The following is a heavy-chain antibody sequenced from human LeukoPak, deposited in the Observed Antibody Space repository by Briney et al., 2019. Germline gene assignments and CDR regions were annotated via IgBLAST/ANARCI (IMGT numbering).Heavy chain of an antibody. CDR3: ARDRRDWVFDY. D-gene: IGHD3/OR15-3a*01. J-gene: IGHJ4*02. CDR1: GGSISSGDYY. CDR2: IYYSGST. V-gene: IGHV4-30-4*08. Sequence: SQTLSLTCTVSGGSISSGDYYWSWIRQPPGKGLGWIGYIYYSGSTYYNPSLKSRVTISVDTSKNQFSLKLSSVTAADTAVYYCARDRRDWVFDYWGQGTLVTVSS.